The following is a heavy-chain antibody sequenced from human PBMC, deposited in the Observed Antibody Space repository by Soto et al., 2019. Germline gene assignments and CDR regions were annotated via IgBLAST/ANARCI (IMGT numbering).Heavy chain of an antibody. Sequence: GGSLRLSCTASGFTFSTYEMNWVRQAPGKGLEWLSEISSGGSTIFYADSVKGRFTISRDNAKNSLYLQMNSLRVEDTAVYYCAGKGHYNWFDPWGQGTLVTVSS. CDR3: AGKGHYNWFDP. V-gene: IGHV3-48*03. J-gene: IGHJ5*02. CDR1: GFTFSTYE. CDR2: ISSGGSTI.